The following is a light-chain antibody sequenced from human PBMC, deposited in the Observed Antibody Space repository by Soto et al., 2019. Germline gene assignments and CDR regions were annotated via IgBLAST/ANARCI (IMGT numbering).Light chain of an antibody. CDR2: GNK. V-gene: IGLV1-40*01. CDR1: SSNIGAGYD. CDR3: QSYDSSLSVSYV. Sequence: QSVLTQPPSVSGAPGQRVTISCTGSSSNIGAGYDVHWYQQRPGTAPKLLIYGNKNRPSGVPDRFSGSKPGTSASLATTGLQAEDEADYYCQSYDSSLSVSYVFGTGTKVTVL. J-gene: IGLJ1*01.